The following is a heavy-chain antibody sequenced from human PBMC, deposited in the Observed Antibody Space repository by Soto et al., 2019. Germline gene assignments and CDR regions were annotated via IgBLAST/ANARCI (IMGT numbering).Heavy chain of an antibody. D-gene: IGHD3-3*01. V-gene: IGHV1-2*04. J-gene: IGHJ6*02. Sequence: ASVKVSCKASGYTFTGYYMHWVRQAPGQGLEWMGWINPNSGGTNYAQKFQGWVTMTRDTSISTAYMELSRLRSDDTAVYYCARGDFMGYYYGMDVWGQGTTVTVSS. CDR2: INPNSGGT. CDR1: GYTFTGYY. CDR3: ARGDFMGYYYGMDV.